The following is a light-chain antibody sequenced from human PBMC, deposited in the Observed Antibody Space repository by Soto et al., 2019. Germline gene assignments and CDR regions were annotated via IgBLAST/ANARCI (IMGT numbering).Light chain of an antibody. CDR1: QSISTY. CDR2: AAS. CDR3: QQSYSNPPT. J-gene: IGKJ1*01. V-gene: IGKV1-39*01. Sequence: DIPMTQSPSSLSASVGDRVTITCRASQSISTYLNWYQQTPGKAPKLLIYAASSLQSGVPSRFSGSGSVTDFTLTISSLHPEDSATYYCQQSYSNPPTFGQGTKVEI.